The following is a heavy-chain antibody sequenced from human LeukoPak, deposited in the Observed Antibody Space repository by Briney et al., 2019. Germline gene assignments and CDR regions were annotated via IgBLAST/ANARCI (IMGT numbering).Heavy chain of an antibody. D-gene: IGHD3-22*01. J-gene: IGHJ5*02. CDR3: ARDQCYYDSSGHPGLCGRFDP. Sequence: SETLSLTCTVSGGSISSSSYYWSWIRQPPGKGLEWIGYIYYSGSTNYNPSLKSRVTISVDTSKNQFSLKLSSVTAADTAVYYCARDQCYYDSSGHPGLCGRFDPWGQGTLVTVSS. CDR2: IYYSGST. CDR1: GGSISSSSYY. V-gene: IGHV4-61*01.